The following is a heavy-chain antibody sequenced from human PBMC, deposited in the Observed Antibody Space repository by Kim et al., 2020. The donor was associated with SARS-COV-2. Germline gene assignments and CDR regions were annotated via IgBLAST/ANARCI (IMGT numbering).Heavy chain of an antibody. CDR3: AKAVGEYYYYYGMDV. V-gene: IGHV3-23*01. CDR2: ISGSGGSG. J-gene: IGHJ6*02. CDR1: GFIFINYA. Sequence: GGSLRLSCAASGFIFINYAMCWVRQAPGKGLEWVSGISGSGGSGYYADSVKGRFTISRDISKNTLYLQMSSLRAEDTAVYYCAKAVGEYYYYYGMDVWGQGTTVTVSS. D-gene: IGHD3-10*01.